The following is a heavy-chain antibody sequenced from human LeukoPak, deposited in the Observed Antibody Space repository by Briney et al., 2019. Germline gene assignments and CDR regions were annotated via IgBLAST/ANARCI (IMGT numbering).Heavy chain of an antibody. CDR2: IYYSGST. J-gene: IGHJ2*01. D-gene: IGHD2-15*01. CDR3: ARDRLAATHFDL. Sequence: SETLSLTCTVSGGSISSYYWSWIRQPPGKGLEWIGYIYYSGSTNYNPSLKSRVAISVDTSKNQFSLKLSSVTAADTAVYHCARDRLAATHFDLWCRGTLVTVSS. V-gene: IGHV4-59*01. CDR1: GGSISSYY.